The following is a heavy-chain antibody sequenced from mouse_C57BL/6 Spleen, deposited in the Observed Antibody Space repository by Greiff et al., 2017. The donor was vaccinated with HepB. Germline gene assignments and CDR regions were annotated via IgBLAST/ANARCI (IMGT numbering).Heavy chain of an antibody. D-gene: IGHD2-4*01. Sequence: QVQLKESGPGLVQPSQSLSITCTVSGFSLTSYGVHWVRQSPGKGLEWLGVIWRGGSTDYNAAFMSRLSITKDNSKSQVFFKMNSLQADDTAIYYCAKSDDYDTDYYAMDYWGQGTSVTVSS. V-gene: IGHV2-5*01. CDR2: IWRGGST. CDR3: AKSDDYDTDYYAMDY. J-gene: IGHJ4*01. CDR1: GFSLTSYG.